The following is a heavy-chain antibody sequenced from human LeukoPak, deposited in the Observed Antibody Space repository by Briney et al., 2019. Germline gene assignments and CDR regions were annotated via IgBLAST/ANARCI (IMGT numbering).Heavy chain of an antibody. Sequence: GESLKIPCKGSGYSFTSYWIAWVRQMPGKGQEWMGIIYPGDSDTRYRPSFQGQVTISGDKSISTAYLQWSSLKASDTAMYYCARGRDAYNTFDYWGQGSLVTVSS. D-gene: IGHD5-24*01. CDR2: IYPGDSDT. CDR3: ARGRDAYNTFDY. V-gene: IGHV5-51*01. J-gene: IGHJ4*02. CDR1: GYSFTSYW.